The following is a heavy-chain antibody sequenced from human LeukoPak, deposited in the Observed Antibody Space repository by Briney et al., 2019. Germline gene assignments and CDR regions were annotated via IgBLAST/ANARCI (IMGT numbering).Heavy chain of an antibody. J-gene: IGHJ4*02. CDR2: ISGSAGST. CDR1: GFTFSSYA. CDR3: AKGKYTNSSPFDY. D-gene: IGHD6-6*01. V-gene: IGHV3-23*01. Sequence: GGSLRLSCAASGFTFSSYAMSWVRQAPGKGLEWVSGISGSAGSTYYADSLKGRFTISRDNYKNTLYLQMNSLRAEDTAVYYCAKGKYTNSSPFDYWGQGTLVTVSS.